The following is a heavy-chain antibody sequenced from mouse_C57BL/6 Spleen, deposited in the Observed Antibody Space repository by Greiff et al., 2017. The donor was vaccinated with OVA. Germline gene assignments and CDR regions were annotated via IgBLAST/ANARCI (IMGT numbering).Heavy chain of an antibody. CDR1: GYTFTSYW. CDR3: YQTAQAPYLDD. V-gene: IGHV1-5*01. CDR2: IYPGNSDT. Sequence: EVKLMESGTVLARPGASVKMSCKTSGYTFTSYWMHWVKQRPGQGLEWIGAIYPGNSDTSYNQKFKGKAKLTADKSSSTAYMELRSLTSEDSAVYYCYQTAQAPYLDDWGQGTTLTVSS. J-gene: IGHJ2*01. D-gene: IGHD3-2*02.